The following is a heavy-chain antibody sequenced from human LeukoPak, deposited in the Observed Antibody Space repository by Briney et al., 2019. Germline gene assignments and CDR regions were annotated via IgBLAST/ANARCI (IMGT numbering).Heavy chain of an antibody. J-gene: IGHJ4*02. V-gene: IGHV4-34*01. CDR2: INHSGST. CDR3: ARNSHYSSSWYFDY. D-gene: IGHD6-13*01. Sequence: SETLSLTCTVSGGSISGYYWSWIRQPPGKGLEWIGEINHSGSTNYNPSLKSRVTISVDTSKNQFSLKLSSVTAADTAVYYCARNSHYSSSWYFDYWGQGTLVTVSS. CDR1: GGSISGYY.